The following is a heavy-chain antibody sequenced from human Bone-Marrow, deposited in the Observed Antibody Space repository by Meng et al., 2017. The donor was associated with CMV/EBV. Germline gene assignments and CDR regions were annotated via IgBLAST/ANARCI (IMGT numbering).Heavy chain of an antibody. CDR3: ARDRDGYNGQDF. V-gene: IGHV1-69*05. CDR1: GGTFSSYA. D-gene: IGHD5-24*01. J-gene: IGHJ4*02. CDR2: IIPIFGTA. Sequence: SVKVSCKASGGTFSSYAISWVRQAPGQGLEWMGGIIPIFGTANYAQKFQGRVTITTDESTSTAYMELSSLRSEDTAVYYCARDRDGYNGQDFWGRGTLVTVSS.